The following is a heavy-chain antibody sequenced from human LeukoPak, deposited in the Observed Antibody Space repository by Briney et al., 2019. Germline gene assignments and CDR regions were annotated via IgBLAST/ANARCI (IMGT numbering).Heavy chain of an antibody. CDR3: ARDDSAGAWELLWDY. CDR2: IYSGGST. V-gene: IGHV3-53*01. J-gene: IGHJ4*02. Sequence: GGSLRLSCAASGFTVSSNYMSWVRQAPGKGLEWVSVIYSGGSTYYADSVKGRFTISRDNSKNTLYLQMNSLRAEDTAVYYCARDDSAGAWELLWDYWGQGTLVTVSS. D-gene: IGHD1-26*01. CDR1: GFTVSSNY.